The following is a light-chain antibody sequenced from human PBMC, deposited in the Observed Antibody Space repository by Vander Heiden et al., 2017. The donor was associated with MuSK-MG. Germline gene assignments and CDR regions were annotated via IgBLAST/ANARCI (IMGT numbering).Light chain of an antibody. CDR2: GTS. CDR1: QSVSSN. V-gene: IGKV3-15*01. CDR3: LQYNNWPPLIT. Sequence: PATLSVSPGERATLSCRASQSVSSNLAWYQQKPGQAPRLLILGTSTRATGIPARFSGSGSGTEFTLTISSLQSEDFAVYYCLQYNNWPPLITFGPGTKVHIK. J-gene: IGKJ3*01.